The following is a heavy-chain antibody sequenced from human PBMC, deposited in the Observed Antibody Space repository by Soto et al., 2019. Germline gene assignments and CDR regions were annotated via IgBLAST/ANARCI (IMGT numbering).Heavy chain of an antibody. CDR3: ARTYYDILTGYLGFDY. CDR2: IYSSGST. V-gene: IGHV4-4*07. CDR1: GGSISVYF. J-gene: IGHJ4*02. D-gene: IGHD3-9*01. Sequence: SETLSLTCTVSGGSISVYFWSWIRHPAGKGLDWIGRIYSSGSTNYNPSLNSRITMSVDTSKNQFSLKLSSVSAADTAVYYCARTYYDILTGYLGFDYWGQGTLVTVSS.